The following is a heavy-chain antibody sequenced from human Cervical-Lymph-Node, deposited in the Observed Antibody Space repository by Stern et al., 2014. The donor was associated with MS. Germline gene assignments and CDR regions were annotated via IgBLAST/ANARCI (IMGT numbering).Heavy chain of an antibody. CDR3: AGQIEGFPGL. Sequence: EVQLVQSGAVVRKPGDSLRISCTGSGYGFSDYWIGWVRQMPGKGLEWIGVIYPGDSDTTYSPAFEGQVPNSAYKSVATAYLQWSSLKASDTAIYFCAGQIEGFPGLWGQGTLVTVSS. J-gene: IGHJ4*01. D-gene: IGHD2-21*01. CDR1: GYGFSDYW. CDR2: IYPGDSDT. V-gene: IGHV5-51*01.